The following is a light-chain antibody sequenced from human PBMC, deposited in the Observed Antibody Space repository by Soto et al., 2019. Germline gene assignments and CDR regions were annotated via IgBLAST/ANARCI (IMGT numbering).Light chain of an antibody. CDR1: SSDVGSYNF. V-gene: IGLV2-23*01. CDR3: CSYANSGTL. J-gene: IGLJ1*01. Sequence: QSALTQPASVSGSPGQSITISCTGTSSDVGSYNFVSWYQQHPGKAPKLMIYEGSKRPSGISDRFSGSKSGNTASLTISGLQAEDEADFYCCSYANSGTLFGTGTKVTVL. CDR2: EGS.